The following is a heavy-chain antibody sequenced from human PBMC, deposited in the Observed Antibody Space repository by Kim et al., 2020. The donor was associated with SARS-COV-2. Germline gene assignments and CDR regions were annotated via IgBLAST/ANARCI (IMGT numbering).Heavy chain of an antibody. D-gene: IGHD6-13*01. CDR3: AREVRSSWYPQENCIDY. CDR1: GGSVSSGSYY. CDR2: IYYSGST. V-gene: IGHV4-61*01. J-gene: IGHJ4*02. Sequence: SETLSLTCTVSGGSVSSGSYYWSWIRQPPGKGLEWIGYIYYSGSTNYNPSLKSRVTISVDTSKNQFSLKLSSVTAADTAVYYCAREVRSSWYPQENCIDYWGQGTLVTVSS.